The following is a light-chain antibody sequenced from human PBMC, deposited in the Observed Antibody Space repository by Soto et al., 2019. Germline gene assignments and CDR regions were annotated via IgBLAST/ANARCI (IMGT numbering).Light chain of an antibody. CDR2: GAS. J-gene: IGKJ4*01. V-gene: IGKV3-15*01. Sequence: EIVMTQSPATLSLSPGERVTFSCSASQKIHSNLAWYQHTPGQAPRLLISGASNGATGLPSRFSGSGSGNDFTLTINSLQSEDVAVYCWQKYQHWPFTFGGGTKVEIK. CDR3: QKYQHWPFT. CDR1: QKIHSN.